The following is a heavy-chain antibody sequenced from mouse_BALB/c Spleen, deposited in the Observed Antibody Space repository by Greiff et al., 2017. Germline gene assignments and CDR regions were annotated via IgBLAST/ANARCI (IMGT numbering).Heavy chain of an antibody. V-gene: IGHV5-17*02. Sequence: EVMLVESGGGLVQPGGSRKLSCAASGFTFSSFGMHWVRQAPEKGLEWVAYISSGSSTIYYADTVKGRFTISRDNPKNTLFLQMTSLRSEDTAMYYCARGAYGSSSWFACWGQGTLVTVSA. CDR2: ISSGSSTI. J-gene: IGHJ3*01. D-gene: IGHD1-1*01. CDR3: ARGAYGSSSWFAC. CDR1: GFTFSSFG.